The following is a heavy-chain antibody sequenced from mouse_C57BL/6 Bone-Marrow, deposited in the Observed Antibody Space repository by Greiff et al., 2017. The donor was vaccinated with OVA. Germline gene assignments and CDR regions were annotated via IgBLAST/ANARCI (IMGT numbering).Heavy chain of an antibody. CDR3: AGYIKGYWWYFDV. CDR2: IRNKANGYTT. CDR1: GFTFTDYY. J-gene: IGHJ1*03. D-gene: IGHD2-3*01. V-gene: IGHV7-3*01. Sequence: EVQLVESGGGLVQPGGSLSLSCAASGFTFTDYYMSWVRQPPGKALEWLGFIRNKANGYTTEYSASVKGRFTISRDTSQSILYLQMNTLGAEDSATYYCAGYIKGYWWYFDVWGTGTTVTVSA.